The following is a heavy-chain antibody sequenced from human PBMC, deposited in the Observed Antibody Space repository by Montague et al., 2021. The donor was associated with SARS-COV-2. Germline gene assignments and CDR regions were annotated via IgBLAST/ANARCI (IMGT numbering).Heavy chain of an antibody. Sequence: SLRLSCAASGSSYTIHYMSGVRQAPGKGLQWIAKIVREGTETYYSDSVRGRFIVSRDNAKKSMTLEMHSLTVDDTDVYYCVREVWWSFDLWGQGAPVTVSS. CDR3: VREVWWSFDL. D-gene: IGHD2-8*02. CDR2: IVREGTET. CDR1: GSSYTIHY. J-gene: IGHJ4*02. V-gene: IGHV3-7*03.